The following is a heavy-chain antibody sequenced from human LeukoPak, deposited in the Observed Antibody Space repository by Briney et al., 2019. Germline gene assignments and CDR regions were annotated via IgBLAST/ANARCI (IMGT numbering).Heavy chain of an antibody. V-gene: IGHV4-61*02. CDR2: IYTSGST. CDR3: AKTVVAAPDDAFDI. Sequence: PSQTLSLTCTVSGGSISSGSYYWSWIRQPAGKGLEWIGRIYTSGSTNYNPSLKSRVTISVDTSKNQFSLKLSSVTAADTAVYYCAKTVVAAPDDAFDIWGQGTMVTVSS. J-gene: IGHJ3*02. D-gene: IGHD2-15*01. CDR1: GGSISSGSYY.